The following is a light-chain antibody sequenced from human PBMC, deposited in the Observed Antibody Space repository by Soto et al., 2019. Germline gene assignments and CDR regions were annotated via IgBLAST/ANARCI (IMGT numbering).Light chain of an antibody. CDR2: EVT. Sequence: QSALTQPASVSGSPGQSITISCTGASSDVGTYNLVSWYQQYPGQAPKLIISEVTKRPSGVSTRFSGSKSGTTASLTISGLQSEDEADYYCCSYAGFNIVVFGGGTQLTVL. V-gene: IGLV2-23*02. J-gene: IGLJ2*01. CDR3: CSYAGFNIVV. CDR1: SSDVGTYNL.